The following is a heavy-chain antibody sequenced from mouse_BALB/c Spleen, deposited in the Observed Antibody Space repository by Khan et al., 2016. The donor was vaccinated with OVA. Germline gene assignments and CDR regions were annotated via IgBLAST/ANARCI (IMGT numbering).Heavy chain of an antibody. D-gene: IGHD1-1*01. J-gene: IGHJ3*01. V-gene: IGHV2-2*02. CDR1: GFSLPNYS. Sequence: QVQLQQSGPGLVQPSQSLSITCTVSGFSLPNYSVHWVRQSPGKGLEWLGVIWSAGSTDYNEAFISRLTISKDNSRSQVFFKMNNLQPNDTAIYYCARRGYYYGLGALFAYWGQGTLVTVSA. CDR3: ARRGYYYGLGALFAY. CDR2: IWSAGST.